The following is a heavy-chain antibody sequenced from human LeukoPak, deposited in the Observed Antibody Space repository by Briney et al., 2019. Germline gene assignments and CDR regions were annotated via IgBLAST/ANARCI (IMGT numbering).Heavy chain of an antibody. Sequence: GASVKVSCKASGYTFTTYGINWVRQAPGQGLEWMGWISAYNGNTNYAQKLQGRVTMTTDTSTSTAYMELRSLRSDDTAVYYCARETTVTCFDYWGQGTLVTVSS. J-gene: IGHJ4*02. CDR3: ARETTVTCFDY. V-gene: IGHV1-18*01. D-gene: IGHD4-17*01. CDR1: GYTFTTYG. CDR2: ISAYNGNT.